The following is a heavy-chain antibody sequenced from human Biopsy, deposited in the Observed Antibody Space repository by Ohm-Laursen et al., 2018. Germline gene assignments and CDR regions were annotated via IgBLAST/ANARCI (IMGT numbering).Heavy chain of an antibody. Sequence: SSVKASCKASGVTFSSYAISWVRQSPGHGLEWMGGIIPIFGTANYAQKFQGRVTITADESTSTAYMELSSLRSEDTAVYYCAGDSEYSDYRNYYYGMDVWGQGTTVTVSS. CDR2: IIPIFGTA. CDR1: GVTFSSYA. V-gene: IGHV1-69*01. J-gene: IGHJ6*02. D-gene: IGHD4-11*01. CDR3: AGDSEYSDYRNYYYGMDV.